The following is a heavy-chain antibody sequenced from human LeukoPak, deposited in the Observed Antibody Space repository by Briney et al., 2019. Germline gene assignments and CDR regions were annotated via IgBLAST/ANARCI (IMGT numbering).Heavy chain of an antibody. CDR3: ARGGYSGGWFDY. CDR1: GYTFTGSY. J-gene: IGHJ4*02. D-gene: IGHD2-21*01. Sequence: AASVKVSCKASGYTFTGSYIHWVRQAPGQRLEWMGWINPDSGGTNYAHKFQGRVTVTRDTSISTAYMELSSLRSEDTAVYYCARGGYSGGWFDYWGQGTLVTVSS. CDR2: INPDSGGT. V-gene: IGHV1-2*02.